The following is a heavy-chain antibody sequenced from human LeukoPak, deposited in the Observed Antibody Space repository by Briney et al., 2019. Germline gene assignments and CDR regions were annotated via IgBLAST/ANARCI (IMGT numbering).Heavy chain of an antibody. CDR2: IYPGDSDT. D-gene: IGHD3-22*01. CDR1: GYSFTTYW. Sequence: GESLKIPCKGSGYSFTTYWIGWVRQMPGKGLEWMGIIYPGDSDTRYSPSFQGQVTISADKSISTAYLQWSSLKASDTAMYYCARRALGYDSSGYYARWDWFDPWGQGTLVTVSS. CDR3: ARRALGYDSSGYYARWDWFDP. V-gene: IGHV5-51*01. J-gene: IGHJ5*02.